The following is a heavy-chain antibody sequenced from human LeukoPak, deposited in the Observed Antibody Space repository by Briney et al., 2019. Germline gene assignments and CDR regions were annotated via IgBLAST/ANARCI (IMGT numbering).Heavy chain of an antibody. V-gene: IGHV1-46*01. J-gene: IGHJ4*02. CDR2: TNPSGGST. Sequence: GASVKVSCKASGYTFTSYYMHWVRQAPGQGLEWMGITNPSGGSTSYAQKFQGRVTMTRDTSTSAVYMELSRLRSDDTAVYYCASLDPFDYWGQGTLVTVSS. D-gene: IGHD1-1*01. CDR3: ASLDPFDY. CDR1: GYTFTSYY.